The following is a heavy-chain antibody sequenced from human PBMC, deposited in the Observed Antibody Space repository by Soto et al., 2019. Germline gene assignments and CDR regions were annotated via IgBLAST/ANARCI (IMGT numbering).Heavy chain of an antibody. D-gene: IGHD2-2*01. J-gene: IGHJ6*02. CDR2: IIPILNSP. V-gene: IGHV1-69*01. Sequence: QVQLVQSGAEVKKPGSSVKVSCKASGGTFGSDAITWVRRAPGQGLEWLGGIIPILNSPAYAQKFQARVVITADEITNTAYMELNSLRFDDTAVYYCAREAPYCTSATCPKFYDMDVWGHGTTVTVAS. CDR1: GGTFGSDA. CDR3: AREAPYCTSATCPKFYDMDV.